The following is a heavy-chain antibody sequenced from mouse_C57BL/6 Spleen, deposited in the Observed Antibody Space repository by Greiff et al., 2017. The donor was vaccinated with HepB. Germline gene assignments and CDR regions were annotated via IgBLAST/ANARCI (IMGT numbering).Heavy chain of an antibody. CDR2: ISYDGSN. Sequence: EVQLQESGPGLVKPSQSLSLTCSVTGYSITSGYYWNWIRQFPGNKLEWMGYISYDGSNNYNPSLKSRISITRDTSKNQFFLKLNSVTTEDTATYYCARDYYGNYRDYWGQGTTLTVSS. CDR1: GYSITSGYY. D-gene: IGHD2-1*01. J-gene: IGHJ2*01. CDR3: ARDYYGNYRDY. V-gene: IGHV3-6*01.